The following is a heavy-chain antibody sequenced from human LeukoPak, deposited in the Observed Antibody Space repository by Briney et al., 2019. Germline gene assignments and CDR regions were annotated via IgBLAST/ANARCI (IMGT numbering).Heavy chain of an antibody. J-gene: IGHJ3*01. D-gene: IGHD3-10*01. CDR2: IYYSGST. CDR3: ASSYITFLRGVIPPDAFDL. V-gene: IGHV4-59*08. CDR1: GGSISSYY. Sequence: SETLSLTCTVSGGSISSYYWSWVRQPPGKGLEWSGYIYYSGSTNYNPSLKSRVTISVDTSKNQFSLKLSSVTAADTAVYYCASSYITFLRGVIPPDAFDLWGQGALVTVSS.